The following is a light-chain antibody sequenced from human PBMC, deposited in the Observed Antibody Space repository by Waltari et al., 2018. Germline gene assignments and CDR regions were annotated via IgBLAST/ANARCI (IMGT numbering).Light chain of an antibody. V-gene: IGKV3-15*01. CDR3: QQRSHWWT. CDR2: GAS. Sequence: EIVMTQSTATLSVSPGERATLSCRASQSVSSNLAWYQKKPGQAPRILIYGASTRATGIPARCSCSGSGTEFTLTISGLEPEDFAVYYCQQRSHWWTFGQGTKVEIK. CDR1: QSVSSN. J-gene: IGKJ1*01.